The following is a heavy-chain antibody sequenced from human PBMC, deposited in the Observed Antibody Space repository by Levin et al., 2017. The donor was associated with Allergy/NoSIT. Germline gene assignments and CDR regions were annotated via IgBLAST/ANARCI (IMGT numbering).Heavy chain of an antibody. CDR2: INSDGSST. Sequence: GESLKISCAASGFTFSSYWMHWVRQAPGKGLVWVSRINSDGSSTSYADSVKGRFTISRDNAKNTLYLQMNSLRAEDTAVYYCARDRPSYYYDSSAQTDAFDIWGQGTMVTVSS. V-gene: IGHV3-74*01. CDR1: GFTFSSYW. CDR3: ARDRPSYYYDSSAQTDAFDI. J-gene: IGHJ3*02. D-gene: IGHD3-22*01.